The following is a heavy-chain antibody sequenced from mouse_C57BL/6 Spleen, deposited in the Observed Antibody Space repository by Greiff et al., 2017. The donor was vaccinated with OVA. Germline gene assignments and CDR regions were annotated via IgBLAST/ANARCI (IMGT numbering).Heavy chain of an antibody. V-gene: IGHV3-6*01. CDR3: ARGLRLLCAMDY. Sequence: EVKLVESGPGLVKPSQSLSLTCSVTGYSITSGYSWNWIRQFPGNKLEWMGYISYDGSTHYNPSLKNRISITRDTSKNQFFLKLNAVTTEDTATYYCARGLRLLCAMDYWGQGTSVTVSS. CDR1: GYSITSGYS. J-gene: IGHJ4*01. CDR2: ISYDGST. D-gene: IGHD3-2*02.